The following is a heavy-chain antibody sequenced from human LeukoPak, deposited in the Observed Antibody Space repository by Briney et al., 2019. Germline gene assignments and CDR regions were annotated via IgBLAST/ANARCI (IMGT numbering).Heavy chain of an antibody. J-gene: IGHJ4*02. D-gene: IGHD6-19*01. CDR2: ISGTTSGT. V-gene: IGHV3-23*01. CDR1: GFTFSTCA. Sequence: GGSLRLSCAASGFTFSTCAMSWVRQAPGEGLEWVSGISGTTSGTYYADSVKGRFTISRDNSKNTLYLQMDSLRAEDTAVYYCATQEGYDSGWYYFDYWGQGTLVTVSS. CDR3: ATQEGYDSGWYYFDY.